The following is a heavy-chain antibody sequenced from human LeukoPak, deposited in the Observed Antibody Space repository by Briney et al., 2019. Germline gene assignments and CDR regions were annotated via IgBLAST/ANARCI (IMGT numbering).Heavy chain of an antibody. D-gene: IGHD1-1*01. CDR3: ARHIATRIPFDY. CDR1: GGPISSSSYY. V-gene: IGHV4-39*01. J-gene: IGHJ4*02. CDR2: IYYSGST. Sequence: SETLSLTCTVSGGPISSSSYYWGWIRQPPGKGLEWIGCIYYSGSTYYNPSLKSRVTISVDTSKNQFSLKLSSVTAADTAVYYCARHIATRIPFDYWGQGTLVTVSS.